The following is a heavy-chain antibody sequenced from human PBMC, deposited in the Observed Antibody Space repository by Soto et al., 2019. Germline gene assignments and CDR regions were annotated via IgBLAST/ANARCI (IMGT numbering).Heavy chain of an antibody. CDR2: IYYSGST. J-gene: IGHJ5*02. Sequence: SETLSLTCSVSGDSISSSYWSWIRQPPGKGLELIGYIYYSGSTNYIPSLKSRVTISLDTSKNQFSLKVSSVTAADTAVYYCARGYDWFDPWGQGTLVTVSS. CDR3: ARGYDWFDP. D-gene: IGHD5-12*01. CDR1: GDSISSSY. V-gene: IGHV4-59*01.